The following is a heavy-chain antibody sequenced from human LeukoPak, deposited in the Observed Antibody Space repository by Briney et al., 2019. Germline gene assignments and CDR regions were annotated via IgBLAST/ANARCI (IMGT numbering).Heavy chain of an antibody. Sequence: GRSLRLSCAASGFPFSSYGMHWVRQAPGKGLEWVAVISHDGGNQYYADSVKGRFTISRDNSKNTPYLQMNSLRAEDTAVYYCAQEDYFGSGSYPSHWGQGTLVTVSS. J-gene: IGHJ4*02. CDR3: AQEDYFGSGSYPSH. CDR2: ISHDGGNQ. V-gene: IGHV3-30*18. D-gene: IGHD3-10*01. CDR1: GFPFSSYG.